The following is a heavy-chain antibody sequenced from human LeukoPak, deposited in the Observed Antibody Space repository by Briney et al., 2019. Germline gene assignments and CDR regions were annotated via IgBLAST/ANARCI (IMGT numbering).Heavy chain of an antibody. Sequence: GSLGFSCVASGITFSNACVGWGRSGPGKGEGWVGRVKSKIDGGTMDYAAPVRGSFSISRDDSKDTLSLQMNCLKSEDTAVYYCTTQLHRCSSGSCYHTSDYWGQGTRVTVSS. CDR1: GITFSNAC. D-gene: IGHD2-2*01. CDR2: VKSKIDGGTM. J-gene: IGHJ4*02. CDR3: TTQLHRCSSGSCYHTSDY. V-gene: IGHV3-15*01.